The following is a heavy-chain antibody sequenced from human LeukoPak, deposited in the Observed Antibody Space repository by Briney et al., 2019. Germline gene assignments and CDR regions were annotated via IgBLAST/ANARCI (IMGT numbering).Heavy chain of an antibody. D-gene: IGHD3-16*01. V-gene: IGHV3-64*01. Sequence: GGSLRLSCAACGFTFSSYDMHGVREARGKGVEYGSAISIIGRSTSYSTSLKRRFTISRDNSTNTLYLQMRSLRAEDMAVYYCARSPFAASNAFDIWGQGTMVTVSS. CDR2: ISIIGRST. CDR1: GFTFSSYD. CDR3: ARSPFAASNAFDI. J-gene: IGHJ3*02.